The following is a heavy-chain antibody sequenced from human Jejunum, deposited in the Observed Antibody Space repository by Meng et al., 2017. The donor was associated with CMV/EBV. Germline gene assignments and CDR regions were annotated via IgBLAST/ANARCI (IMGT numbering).Heavy chain of an antibody. CDR2: STPIFETT. J-gene: IGHJ6*02. CDR3: AILGSGYSGSHMDV. D-gene: IGHD3-3*01. Sequence: GDSFRTFGITWVRQAPGQGREWLGGSTPIFETTQYAQNLQGRVTISTDESATTSYMELSSLTSEDTAVYYCAILGSGYSGSHMDVWGQGTTVTVSS. V-gene: IGHV1-69*05. CDR1: GDSFRTFG.